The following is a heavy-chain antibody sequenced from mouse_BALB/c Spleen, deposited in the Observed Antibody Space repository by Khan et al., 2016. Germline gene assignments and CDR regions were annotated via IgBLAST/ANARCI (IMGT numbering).Heavy chain of an antibody. J-gene: IGHJ3*01. D-gene: IGHD2-4*01. V-gene: IGHV14-3*02. Sequence: VQLQQSGAELVKPGASVKLSCTVSVFNIKDTYMHWVNQRPEQGLEWIGRIDPANGNTKYDPKFQDKATITADTSSNTAYLQLSSLTSEDTAVYYGSRGVYDYEFADWGQGTLVTVS. CDR1: VFNIKDTY. CDR2: IDPANGNT. CDR3: SRGVYDYEFAD.